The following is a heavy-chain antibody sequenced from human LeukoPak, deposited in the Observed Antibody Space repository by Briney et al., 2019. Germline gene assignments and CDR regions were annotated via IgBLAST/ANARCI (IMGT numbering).Heavy chain of an antibody. V-gene: IGHV4-4*02. CDR2: VYHSGSI. CDR3: ARRWSGTYPFDF. CDR1: AGSMTDSDW. J-gene: IGHJ4*02. Sequence: PSGTLSLTCAISAGSMTDSDWCNWVRQPPGKGLEWIGEVYHSGSINSKPFLMSRVTISLDKSKKQYTLRLTSVAAADTAVYFCARRWSGTYPFDFWGQGTPVTVSS. D-gene: IGHD1-26*01.